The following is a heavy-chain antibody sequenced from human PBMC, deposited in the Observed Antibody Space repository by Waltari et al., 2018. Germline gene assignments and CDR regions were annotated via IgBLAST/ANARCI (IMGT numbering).Heavy chain of an antibody. CDR3: ARGPY. J-gene: IGHJ4*02. CDR1: GFTFRRYW. CDR2: IKEDGNEK. Sequence: EVQLVESGGGLVQPGGSLRLSCAGSGFTFRRYWMSWVRQAPGKGLEGVANIKEDGNEKYYVDSVMGRFTISRDNAKNSLHLQMNSLRADDTAVYYCARGPYWGQGTLVTVSS. V-gene: IGHV3-7*04.